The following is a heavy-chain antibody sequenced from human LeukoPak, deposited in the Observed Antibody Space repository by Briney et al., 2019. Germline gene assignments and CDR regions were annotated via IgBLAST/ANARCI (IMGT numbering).Heavy chain of an antibody. D-gene: IGHD2-2*01. CDR1: GVSVSPSCMC. J-gene: IGHJ3*02. CDR2: IDWDDDK. Sequence: ESGPALAKPTQTLTLTCTFSGVSVSPSCMCVSWIRQPRGKALEWLARIDWDDDKYYSTSLKTRLTISKDTSKNQVVLTMTNMDPVDTATYYCARSKDIVVAPDAFDIWGQGTMVTVSS. V-gene: IGHV2-70*11. CDR3: ARSKDIVVAPDAFDI.